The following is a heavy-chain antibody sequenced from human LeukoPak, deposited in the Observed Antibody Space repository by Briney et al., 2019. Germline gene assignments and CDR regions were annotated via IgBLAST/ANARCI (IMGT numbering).Heavy chain of an antibody. CDR2: ISGSGGST. CDR1: GFTFSSYA. D-gene: IGHD3-10*01. Sequence: GGSLRLSCAASGFTFSSYAMSWVRQAPGKGLEWVSAISGSGGSTYYADSVKGRFTISRDNSKNTLYLQMNSLRAEDTAVYYCARDRVTMVRGSIGDWGQGTLATVSS. V-gene: IGHV3-23*01. J-gene: IGHJ4*02. CDR3: ARDRVTMVRGSIGD.